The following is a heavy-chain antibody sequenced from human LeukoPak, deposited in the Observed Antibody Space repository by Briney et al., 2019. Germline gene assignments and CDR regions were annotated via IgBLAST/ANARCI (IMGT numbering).Heavy chain of an antibody. CDR3: AKVHLEVFDY. Sequence: GGSLRLSCAASGFTFSSYAMSSVRQAPGKGLEWVSAISGSGGSTYYADSVKGRFTLSRDNSKNTLYLQMNSLRAEDTAVYYCAKVHLEVFDYWGQGTLVTVSS. V-gene: IGHV3-23*01. D-gene: IGHD3-3*01. J-gene: IGHJ4*02. CDR1: GFTFSSYA. CDR2: ISGSGGST.